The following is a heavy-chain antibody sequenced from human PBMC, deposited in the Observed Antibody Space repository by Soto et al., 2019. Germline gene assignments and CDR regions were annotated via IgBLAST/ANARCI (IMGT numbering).Heavy chain of an antibody. J-gene: IGHJ6*03. CDR1: GFTLSGYA. V-gene: IGHV3-64*01. Sequence: EVQLAESGGGLAQPGGSLRLSCAGSGFTLSGYAMDWVRQAPGKGLEYVSGISSNGVGTYYANSVQGRFTISRDNSKNTVYRQMGSLRPEDMAVYYCARRARPDFYYLDVWGKGTTVTVSS. D-gene: IGHD6-6*01. CDR2: ISSNGVGT. CDR3: ARRARPDFYYLDV.